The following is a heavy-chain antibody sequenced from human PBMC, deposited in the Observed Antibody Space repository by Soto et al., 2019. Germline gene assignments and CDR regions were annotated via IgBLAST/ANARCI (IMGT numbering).Heavy chain of an antibody. D-gene: IGHD3-10*01. V-gene: IGHV1-69*01. Sequence: QVQLVQSGAEVKKPGSSVKVSCKTSGGPFRSFAISWVRQAPGQGLEWMGGIIPMFRKPHYAQKFQGRLTITADESTSTAYMDLGSPRSDDTAMYYCARDPFGATQSEYWGQGTLVTVSS. J-gene: IGHJ4*02. CDR3: ARDPFGATQSEY. CDR1: GGPFRSFA. CDR2: IIPMFRKP.